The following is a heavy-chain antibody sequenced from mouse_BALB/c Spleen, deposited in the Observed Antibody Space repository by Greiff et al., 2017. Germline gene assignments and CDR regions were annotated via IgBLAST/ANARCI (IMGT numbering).Heavy chain of an antibody. Sequence: QVQLQQSGAELVRPGVSVKISCKGSGYTFTDYAMHWVKQSHAKSLEWIGVISTYYGDASYNQKFKGKATMTVDKSSSTAYMELARLTSEDSAIYYCASPSKVTTWAWFAYWGQGTLVTVSA. J-gene: IGHJ3*01. V-gene: IGHV1S137*01. CDR1: GYTFTDYA. CDR3: ASPSKVTTWAWFAY. D-gene: IGHD2-2*01. CDR2: ISTYYGDA.